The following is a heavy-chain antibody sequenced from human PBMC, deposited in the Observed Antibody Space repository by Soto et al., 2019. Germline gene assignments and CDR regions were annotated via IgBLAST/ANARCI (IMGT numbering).Heavy chain of an antibody. J-gene: IGHJ6*03. CDR2: INAGNGNT. V-gene: IGHV1-3*01. CDR1: GDTFTSYA. CDR3: ARDPRYYYMDV. Sequence: ASVKVSCKACGDTFTSYAMHWVRQAPGQRLEGMGWINAGNGNTKYSQKFQGRVTITRDTSASTAYMELSSLRSEDTAVYYCARDPRYYYMDVWGKGTTVTVSS.